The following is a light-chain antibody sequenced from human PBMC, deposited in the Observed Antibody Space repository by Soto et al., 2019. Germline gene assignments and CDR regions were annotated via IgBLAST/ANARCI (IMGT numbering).Light chain of an antibody. CDR2: GAS. Sequence: DIQMTQSPSSLSASVGDRVTITCQASQDISNYLNWYQQRSGKAPKLLLHGASNSETGVPSRFTGSGSGTHFTFTISSLQPEDFATYYCQQYDTLPFAFGQGTKLEIK. V-gene: IGKV1-33*01. CDR3: QQYDTLPFA. CDR1: QDISNY. J-gene: IGKJ2*01.